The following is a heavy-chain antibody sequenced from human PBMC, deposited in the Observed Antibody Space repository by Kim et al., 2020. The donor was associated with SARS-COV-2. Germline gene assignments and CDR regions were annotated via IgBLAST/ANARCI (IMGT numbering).Heavy chain of an antibody. V-gene: IGHV4-34*01. D-gene: IGHD6-25*01. CDR1: GGSFSGYY. CDR3: ARVRTAKYYYYGMDV. CDR2: INHSGST. J-gene: IGHJ6*02. Sequence: SETLSLTCAVYGGSFSGYYWSWIRQPPGKGLEWIGEINHSGSTNYNPSLKSRVTISVDTSKNQFSLKLSSVTAADTAVYYCARVRTAKYYYYGMDVWGQGTTVTVSS.